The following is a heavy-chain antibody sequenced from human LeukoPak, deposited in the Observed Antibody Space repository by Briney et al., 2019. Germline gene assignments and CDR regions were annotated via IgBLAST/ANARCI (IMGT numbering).Heavy chain of an antibody. Sequence: PGGSLRLSCVASGFTFSDYYMIWIRQAPGKGLEWVSYISRNSTYTNYADSVKGRFTISRDNAKNSLNLQMNSLRAEDTAVYYCARDPHDSSGNLFDPWGQGTLVTVSS. D-gene: IGHD3-22*01. V-gene: IGHV3-11*05. CDR2: ISRNSTYT. CDR1: GFTFSDYY. J-gene: IGHJ5*02. CDR3: ARDPHDSSGNLFDP.